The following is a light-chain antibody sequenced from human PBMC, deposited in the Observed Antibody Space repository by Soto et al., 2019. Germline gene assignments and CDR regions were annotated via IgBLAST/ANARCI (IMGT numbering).Light chain of an antibody. CDR3: QQYGSSPRT. J-gene: IGKJ1*01. CDR1: QSVSYSY. V-gene: IGKV3-20*01. Sequence: EIVLTQSPGTLSLSPGERATLSCRASQSVSYSYLAWYQQKPGQAPRLLIFGASSRATGIPDRFSGSGSGTDFTLTIRRLEPEDFAVYYFQQYGSSPRTFRQGTKVEIQ. CDR2: GAS.